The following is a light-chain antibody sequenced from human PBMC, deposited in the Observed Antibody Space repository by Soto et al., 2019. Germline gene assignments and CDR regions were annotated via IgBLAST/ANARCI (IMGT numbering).Light chain of an antibody. V-gene: IGKV4-1*01. J-gene: IGKJ4*01. CDR1: QSVFDSSDNKNY. CDR3: QQYYSTPLT. Sequence: DIVMTQSPAFLAVSLGERATINCRSSQSVFDSSDNKNYLAWYQQKPGQPPKLLIYWASTRESGVPDRFSGSGSGTDFSLTIISLQAEDVAVYYCQQYYSTPLTFGRGTKVDIK. CDR2: WAS.